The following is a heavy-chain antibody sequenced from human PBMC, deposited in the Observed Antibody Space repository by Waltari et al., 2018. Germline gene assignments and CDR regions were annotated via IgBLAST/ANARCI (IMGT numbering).Heavy chain of an antibody. Sequence: QVQLQESGPGLVKPSETLSLTCAVSGYSISSGYYWGWIRQPPGKGLEWIGSIYHSGSTYYNPSLKSRVTISVDTSKNQFSLKLSSVTAADTAVYYCARLKSVATIQDGGDWFDPWGQGTLVTVSS. CDR1: GYSISSGYY. D-gene: IGHD5-12*01. J-gene: IGHJ5*02. V-gene: IGHV4-38-2*01. CDR3: ARLKSVATIQDGGDWFDP. CDR2: IYHSGST.